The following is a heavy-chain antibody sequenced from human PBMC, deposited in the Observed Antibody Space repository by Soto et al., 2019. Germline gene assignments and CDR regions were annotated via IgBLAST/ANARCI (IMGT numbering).Heavy chain of an antibody. D-gene: IGHD3-22*01. CDR1: GFTFSSYS. V-gene: IGHV3-23*01. CDR3: AKVHLPRPYYYDSSGYLGRHAFDI. J-gene: IGHJ3*02. CDR2: ISGSGGST. Sequence: GGSLILSCAASGFTFSSYSMSWVRQAPGKGLEWVSAISGSGGSTYYADSVKGRFTISRDNSKNTLYLQMNSLRAEDTAVYYCAKVHLPRPYYYDSSGYLGRHAFDIWGQGTMVTVSS.